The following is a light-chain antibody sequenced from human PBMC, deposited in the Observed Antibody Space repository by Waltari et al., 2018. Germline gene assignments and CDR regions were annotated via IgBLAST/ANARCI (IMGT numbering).Light chain of an antibody. CDR3: SSYAGGSSLM. V-gene: IGLV2-8*01. CDR1: RTDDEGYDP. CDR2: EVT. J-gene: IGLJ3*02. Sequence: QSALTQPPSASGSPGQSIPLSCPGIRTDDEGYDPFFWYQQHPGKAPKLLIYEVTKRPSGVPDRFSGSKSDNTASLAVSGLQAEDEADYYCSSYAGGSSLMFGGGTKLTVL.